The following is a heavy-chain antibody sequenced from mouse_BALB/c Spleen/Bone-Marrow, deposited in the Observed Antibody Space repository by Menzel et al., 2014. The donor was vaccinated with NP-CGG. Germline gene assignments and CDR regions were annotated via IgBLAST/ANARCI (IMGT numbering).Heavy chain of an antibody. CDR1: GFTFSSFG. J-gene: IGHJ3*01. V-gene: IGHV5-17*02. D-gene: IGHD1-1*02. CDR3: AREDPYYGFVY. Sequence: EVQGVESGGDVVQPGGSRKLSCAASGFTFSSFGMHWVRQPPEKGLEWVAYINTGSTTIYYSDTVKDRFTVSRDNPKNTLFLHMTSLTSEDTAIYYCAREDPYYGFVYWGQGTLVTVS. CDR2: INTGSTTI.